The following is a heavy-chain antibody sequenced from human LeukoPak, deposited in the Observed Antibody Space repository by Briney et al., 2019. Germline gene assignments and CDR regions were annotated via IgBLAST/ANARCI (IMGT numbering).Heavy chain of an antibody. CDR1: GGSISSHY. J-gene: IGHJ5*02. Sequence: SSETLSLTCTVSGGSISSHYWSWIRQPPGKGLEWIGYIYYSGSTNYNPSLKSRVTISVDTSKNQFSLKLSSVTAADTAVYYCARGAKLTRWFDPWGQGTLVTVSS. CDR2: IYYSGST. CDR3: ARGAKLTRWFDP. V-gene: IGHV4-59*11. D-gene: IGHD1-14*01.